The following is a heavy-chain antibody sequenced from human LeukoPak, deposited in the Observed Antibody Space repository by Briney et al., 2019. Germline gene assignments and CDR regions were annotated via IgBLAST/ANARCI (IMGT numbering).Heavy chain of an antibody. CDR3: ARDLSVATNLFDY. J-gene: IGHJ4*02. CDR1: GYTFTGYY. CDR2: INPNSGGI. D-gene: IGHD5-12*01. Sequence: ASVKVSCKASGYTFTGYYMHWVRQVPGQGLERMGWINPNSGGINYAQKFQGRVTMTRDTSISTAYMELSRLRSDDTAVYYCARDLSVATNLFDYWGQGTLVTVSS. V-gene: IGHV1-2*02.